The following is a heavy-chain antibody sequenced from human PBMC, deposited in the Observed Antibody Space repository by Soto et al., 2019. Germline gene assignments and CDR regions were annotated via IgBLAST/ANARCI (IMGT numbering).Heavy chain of an antibody. J-gene: IGHJ4*02. CDR1: GGSISSGGYY. CDR2: IYYSGST. V-gene: IGHV4-31*03. CDR3: ARAAERFGELLPYFDY. Sequence: QVQLQESGPGLVKPSQTLSLTCTVSGGSISSGGYYWSWIRQHPGKGLEWIGYIYYSGSTYYNPALKSRVTISVDTSKHQFSLKLSSVTAADTAVYYCARAAERFGELLPYFDYWGQGTLVTVSS. D-gene: IGHD3-10*01.